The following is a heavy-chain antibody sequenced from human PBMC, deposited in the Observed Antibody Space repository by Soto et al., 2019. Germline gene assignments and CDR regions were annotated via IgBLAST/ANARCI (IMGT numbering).Heavy chain of an antibody. CDR3: ARGSYGDYVGELAEYFQH. Sequence: QVQLVQSGAEVKKPGASVKVSCKASGYTFTSYDINWVRQATGQGLEWMGWMNPNSGNTGYAQQLQRRVTMTRNTSISTAYMELSSLRSEDSAVYYCARGSYGDYVGELAEYFQHWGQGTLVTVAS. V-gene: IGHV1-8*01. CDR2: MNPNSGNT. CDR1: GYTFTSYD. D-gene: IGHD4-17*01. J-gene: IGHJ1*01.